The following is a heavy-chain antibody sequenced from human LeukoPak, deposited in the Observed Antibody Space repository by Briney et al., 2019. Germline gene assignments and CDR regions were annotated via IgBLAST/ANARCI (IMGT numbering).Heavy chain of an antibody. Sequence: GASVKVSCKASGYTFTGYYMHWVRQAPGQGLEWMGWINPNSGGTNYAQKFQGRVTMTRDTSISTAYMELSSLRSDDTAVYYCARESGFYASGSRFWGQGTLVIVSS. CDR2: INPNSGGT. J-gene: IGHJ4*02. CDR3: ARESGFYASGSRF. CDR1: GYTFTGYY. D-gene: IGHD3-10*01. V-gene: IGHV1-2*02.